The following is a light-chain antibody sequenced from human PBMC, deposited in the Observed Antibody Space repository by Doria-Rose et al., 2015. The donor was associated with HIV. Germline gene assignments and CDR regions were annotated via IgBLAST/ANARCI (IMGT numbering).Light chain of an antibody. Sequence: EIVMTPSPGTLSLSPGERATLSCRASQSFSSTYLAWYQQKPGQAPSLLTYDGPTRATGIPDRFSASGPGTDFTLTINRLEPEDFALYYCHQYGTSWTFGQGTKVEI. CDR3: HQYGTSWT. V-gene: IGKV3-20*01. CDR1: QSFSSTY. CDR2: DGP. J-gene: IGKJ1*01.